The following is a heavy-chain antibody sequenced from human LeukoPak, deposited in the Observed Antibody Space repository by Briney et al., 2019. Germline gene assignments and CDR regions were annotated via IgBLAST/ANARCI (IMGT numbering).Heavy chain of an antibody. J-gene: IGHJ4*02. V-gene: IGHV3-23*01. CDR3: AKTTVIDY. CDR1: GFTVSSDY. D-gene: IGHD4-11*01. Sequence: PGGSLRLSCAASGFTVSSDYMSWVRQAPGKGLEWVSTISGSGQSTHYADSVKGRFTISRDNSKNTLYLQTNSLRAEDTALYYCAKTTVIDYWGQGTLVTVSS. CDR2: ISGSGQST.